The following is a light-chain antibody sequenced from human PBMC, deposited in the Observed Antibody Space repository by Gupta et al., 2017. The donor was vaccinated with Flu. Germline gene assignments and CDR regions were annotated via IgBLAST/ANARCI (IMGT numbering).Light chain of an antibody. CDR3: CSYAGSYTLV. CDR2: DVT. Sequence: TRSDVGRYNYASWYQQHPGKAPKLMIYDVTERPSGVPDRFSGSKSGNTASLTISGLQAEDEADYYCCSYAGSYTLVFGGGTKLTVL. J-gene: IGLJ2*01. V-gene: IGLV2-11*01. CDR1: RSDVGRYNY.